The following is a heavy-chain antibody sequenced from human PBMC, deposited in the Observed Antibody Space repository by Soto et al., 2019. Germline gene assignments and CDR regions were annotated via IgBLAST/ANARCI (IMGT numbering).Heavy chain of an antibody. J-gene: IGHJ5*02. D-gene: IGHD3-9*01. V-gene: IGHV3-23*01. CDR2: ISGGGGST. CDR3: VKAKTGTPFDP. CDR1: GFTFSSYA. Sequence: PGGSLRLSCAVSGFTFSSYAMTWVRQAPGKGLEWVSAISGGGGSTYYADSVKGRFTISRDNSKNTLYLQMSSLRAEDTAVYYCVKAKTGTPFDPWGQGTLVTVSS.